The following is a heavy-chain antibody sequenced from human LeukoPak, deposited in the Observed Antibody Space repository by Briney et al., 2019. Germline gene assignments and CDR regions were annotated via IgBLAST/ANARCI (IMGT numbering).Heavy chain of an antibody. CDR3: ARRRSRYYFDY. CDR2: IYYSGST. Sequence: SETLSLTCTVSGGSISSSSYYWGRIRQPPGKGLEWVGSIYYSGSTYYNPSLKSRVTISVDTSKNQFSLKLSSVTAADTAVYYCARRRSRYYFDYWGQGTLVTVSS. CDR1: GGSISSSSYY. D-gene: IGHD6-6*01. V-gene: IGHV4-39*01. J-gene: IGHJ4*02.